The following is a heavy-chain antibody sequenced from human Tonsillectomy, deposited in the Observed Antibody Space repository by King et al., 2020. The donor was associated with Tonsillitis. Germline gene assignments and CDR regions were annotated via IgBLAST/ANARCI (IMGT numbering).Heavy chain of an antibody. CDR3: AQSGLYSGYDLGKYYFDY. CDR2: IYHSGST. V-gene: IGHV4-38-2*01. J-gene: IGHJ4*02. CDR1: GYSVSSGYY. Sequence: QLQESGPGLVKPSETLSLTCAVSGYSVSSGYYWGWIRQPPGKGLEWIGSIYHSGSTYYNPSLKSRITISVDTSKNQFSLKLSSVTAADTAVYYCAQSGLYSGYDLGKYYFDYWGQGTLVTVSS. D-gene: IGHD5-12*01.